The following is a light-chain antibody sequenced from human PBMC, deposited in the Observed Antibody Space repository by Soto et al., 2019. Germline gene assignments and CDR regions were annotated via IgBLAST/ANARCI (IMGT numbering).Light chain of an antibody. CDR3: QQFDNLPLT. Sequence: DFQMTQSPSSLSASVGDRVTITCQASQDISNYLNWYQQKPGKAPKILIYVASVLEAEVPSRFSGRGSGTHFTLTVSRLQAEDVATYYSQQFDNLPLTFGAGTKVEIK. CDR1: QDISNY. CDR2: VAS. V-gene: IGKV1-33*01. J-gene: IGKJ4*01.